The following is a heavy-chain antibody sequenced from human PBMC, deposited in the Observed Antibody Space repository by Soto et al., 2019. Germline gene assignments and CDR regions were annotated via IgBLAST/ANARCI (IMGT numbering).Heavy chain of an antibody. D-gene: IGHD6-13*01. CDR3: ARDVTIAAAGTDV. CDR2: IIPILGIA. J-gene: IGHJ4*02. CDR1: GGTFSSYT. Sequence: QVQLVQSGAEVKKPGSSVKVSCKASGGTFSSYTISWVRQAPGQGLEWMGRIIPILGIANYAQKFQGRVTITAEKSTSTAYMELRSLRSEDTAVYYCARDVTIAAAGTDVWGQGTLVTVSS. V-gene: IGHV1-69*08.